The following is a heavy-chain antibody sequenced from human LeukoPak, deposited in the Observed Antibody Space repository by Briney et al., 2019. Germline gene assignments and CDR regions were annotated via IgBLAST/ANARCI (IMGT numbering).Heavy chain of an antibody. Sequence: SETLSLTCTVSGGSISSSSYYWGWIRQPPGKGLEWIGSIYYSGSTYYNPSLKSRVTIPVDTSKNQFSLKLSSVTAADTAVYXXXRWGFDPFGFDYWGQGTLVTVSS. D-gene: IGHD5-24*01. CDR1: GGSISSSSYY. J-gene: IGHJ4*02. CDR2: IYYSGST. CDR3: XRWGFDPFGFDY. V-gene: IGHV4-39*01.